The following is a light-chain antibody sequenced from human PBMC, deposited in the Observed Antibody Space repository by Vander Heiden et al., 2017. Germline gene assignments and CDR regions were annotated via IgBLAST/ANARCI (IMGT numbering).Light chain of an antibody. CDR3: AAWDDSLNGRV. Sequence: QSVLTQPPSASGPPAQRVTISCSGSSSTIGSNTVNWYQQLPGTAPKLLIYSNNQRPSGVPDRFSGSKSGTSASLAISGLQSEDEADYYCAAWDDSLNGRVFGGGTKLTVL. CDR2: SNN. CDR1: SSTIGSNT. J-gene: IGLJ3*02. V-gene: IGLV1-44*01.